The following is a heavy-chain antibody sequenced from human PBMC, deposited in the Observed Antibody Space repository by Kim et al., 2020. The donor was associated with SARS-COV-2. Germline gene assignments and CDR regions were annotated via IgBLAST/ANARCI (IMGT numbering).Heavy chain of an antibody. J-gene: IGHJ4*02. CDR3: ASMVRGVPYYFDY. CDR2: IYYSGST. V-gene: IGHV4-30-4*01. D-gene: IGHD3-10*01. CDR1: GGSISSGDYY. Sequence: SETLSLTCTVSGGSISSGDYYWSWIRQPPGKGLEWIGYIYYSGSTYYNPSLKSRVTISVDTYKNQFSLKLSSVTAADTAVYFCASMVRGVPYYFDYWGQGTLVTVSS.